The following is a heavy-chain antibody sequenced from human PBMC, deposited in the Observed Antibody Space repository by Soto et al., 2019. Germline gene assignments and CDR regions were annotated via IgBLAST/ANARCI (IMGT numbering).Heavy chain of an antibody. J-gene: IGHJ4*02. CDR3: ARTPRDQMIVLEAATRFDY. D-gene: IGHD2-15*01. CDR2: ISPYNGDT. V-gene: IGHV1-18*04. CDR1: GYTFTSYG. Sequence: QVQLVQSGAEVKRPGASLKVSCKASGYTFTSYGFNWVRQAPGQGLEWMGWISPYNGDTNYAQKFQGRVTLTTDTSTSTAYIELRSLTSDDTAVYYCARTPRDQMIVLEAATRFDYWGQGTLVTVSS.